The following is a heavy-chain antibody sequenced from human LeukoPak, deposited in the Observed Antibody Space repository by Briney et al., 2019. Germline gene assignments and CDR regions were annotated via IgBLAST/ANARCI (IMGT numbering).Heavy chain of an antibody. CDR3: ADSLGGYSYGSDH. J-gene: IGHJ4*02. Sequence: SVKVSCKASGGTFSSYAISWVRQAPGQGLEWMGRIIPILGIANYAQKFQGRVTITADKSTSTAYMELSSLRSEDTAVYYCADSLGGYSYGSDHWGQGTLVTVSS. CDR1: GGTFSSYA. V-gene: IGHV1-69*04. D-gene: IGHD5-18*01. CDR2: IIPILGIA.